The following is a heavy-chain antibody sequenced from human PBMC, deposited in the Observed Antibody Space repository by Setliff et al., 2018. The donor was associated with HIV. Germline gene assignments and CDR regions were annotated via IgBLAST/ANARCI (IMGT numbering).Heavy chain of an antibody. CDR1: GGSISPYY. CDR3: SRALGVSNEPGH. Sequence: PSETLSLTCTASGGSISPYYWSWIRQPPGKGLEWIGFVYNTGTTSSNPSLKSRVTTSVDTSKNQFSLKLSSVTAADTAVYYCSRALGVSNEPGHWGRGTLVTVS. J-gene: IGHJ4*02. D-gene: IGHD2-2*01. CDR2: VYNTGTT. V-gene: IGHV4-4*08.